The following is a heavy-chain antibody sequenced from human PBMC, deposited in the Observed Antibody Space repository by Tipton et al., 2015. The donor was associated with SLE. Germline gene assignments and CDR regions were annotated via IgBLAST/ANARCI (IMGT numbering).Heavy chain of an antibody. D-gene: IGHD3-10*01. CDR2: LSNSETT. V-gene: IGHV4-59*11. Sequence: TLSLTCTVSGGSISSHYWGWIRQAPGKGLEWMGYLSNSETTNYNPSLKSRVTISVDTSKNRFSLKLRSVTAADTAVYYCARVGGSGSYYEDYWGQGTLVTVSS. CDR3: ARVGGSGSYYEDY. J-gene: IGHJ4*02. CDR1: GGSISSHY.